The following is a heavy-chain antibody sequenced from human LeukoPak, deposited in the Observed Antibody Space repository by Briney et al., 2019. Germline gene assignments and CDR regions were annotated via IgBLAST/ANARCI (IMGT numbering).Heavy chain of an antibody. V-gene: IGHV4-34*01. CDR1: GGSFSGYY. CDR3: ARGRQDVTMIVVVMTAVSYYLDV. D-gene: IGHD3-22*01. CDR2: MNPSGST. J-gene: IGHJ6*03. Sequence: KPSETLSLTCAVHGGSFSGYYWTWIRQTPEKGLEWIGEMNPSGSTNYNPSLKSRVTISVDTSKNQFSLELSSVTAADTAVYYCARGRQDVTMIVVVMTAVSYYLDVWGKGTTVTVS.